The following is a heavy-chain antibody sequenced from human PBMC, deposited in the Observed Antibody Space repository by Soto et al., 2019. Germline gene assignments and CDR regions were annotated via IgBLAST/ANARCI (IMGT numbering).Heavy chain of an antibody. Sequence: PSETLSLTCAVYGGSFSGYYWSWIRQPPGKGLEWIGYIYYSGSTNYNPSLKSRVTISVDTSKNQFSLKLSSVTAADTAVYYCARHDGRYWGQGTLVTVSS. V-gene: IGHV4-59*01. J-gene: IGHJ4*02. D-gene: IGHD3-16*01. CDR1: GGSFSGYY. CDR3: ARHDGRY. CDR2: IYYSGST.